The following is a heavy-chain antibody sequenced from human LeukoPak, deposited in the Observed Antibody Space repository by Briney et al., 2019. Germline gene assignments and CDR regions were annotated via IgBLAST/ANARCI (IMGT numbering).Heavy chain of an antibody. CDR2: IIPIFGTA. J-gene: IGHJ6*03. CDR3: ATNSIVVVPAAMTDYYYYYYMDA. D-gene: IGHD2-2*01. Sequence: SVKVSCKASGGTFSSYAISWVRQAPGQGLEWMGGIIPIFGTANYAQKFQGRVTITADESTSTAYMELSSLRSEDTAVYYCATNSIVVVPAAMTDYYYYYYMDAWGKGTTVTVSS. CDR1: GGTFSSYA. V-gene: IGHV1-69*01.